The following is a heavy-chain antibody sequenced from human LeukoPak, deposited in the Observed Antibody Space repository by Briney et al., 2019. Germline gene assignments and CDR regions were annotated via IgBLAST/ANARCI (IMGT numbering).Heavy chain of an antibody. CDR3: ASGGDYYDSTAFDY. D-gene: IGHD3-22*01. V-gene: IGHV3-21*01. J-gene: IGHJ4*02. CDR2: ISTSSSYI. CDR1: GFTVSSYS. Sequence: GGSLRLSCAASGFTVSSYSMNWVRQAPGKGLEWVSSISTSSSYISYADSVKGRFTISRDNAKNSLYLQMNSLRAEDTAVYYCASGGDYYDSTAFDYWGQGTLVTVSS.